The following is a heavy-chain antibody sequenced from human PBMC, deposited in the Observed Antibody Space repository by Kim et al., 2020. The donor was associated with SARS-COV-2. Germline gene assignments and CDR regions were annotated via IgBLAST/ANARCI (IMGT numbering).Heavy chain of an antibody. D-gene: IGHD3-22*01. CDR2: INPSGGST. J-gene: IGHJ4*02. CDR3: ARGPYYYDSSGYYFDYFDY. CDR1: GYTFTSYY. Sequence: ASVKVSCKASGYTFTSYYMHWLRQAPGQGLEWMGIINPSGGSTSYAQKFQGRVTMTRDTSTSTAYMELSSLRSEDTAVYYCARGPYYYDSSGYYFDYFDYRGQGTLVTVSS. V-gene: IGHV1-46*01.